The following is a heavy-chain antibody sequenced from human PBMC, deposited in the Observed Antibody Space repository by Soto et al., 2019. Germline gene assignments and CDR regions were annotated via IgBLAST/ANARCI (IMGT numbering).Heavy chain of an antibody. CDR3: ARVSGIYYYGMDV. V-gene: IGHV4-34*01. D-gene: IGHD3-10*01. CDR1: GGSFSGYY. J-gene: IGHJ6*02. Sequence: PSETLSLTCAVYGGSFSGYYWIWIRQPPGKGLEWIGEINHSGSTNYNPSLKSRVTISVDTSKNQFSLKLSSVTAADTAVYYCARVSGIYYYGMDVWGQGTTVTVSS. CDR2: INHSGST.